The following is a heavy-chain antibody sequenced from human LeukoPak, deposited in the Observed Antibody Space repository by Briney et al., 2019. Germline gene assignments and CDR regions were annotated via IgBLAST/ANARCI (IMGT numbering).Heavy chain of an antibody. V-gene: IGHV4-59*01. CDR3: AIGRVLDAFDR. D-gene: IGHD3-3*01. J-gene: IGHJ3*02. Sequence: SETLSLTCTVSGRSISSYYWSWIRQPPGKGLEWIGYIYYSGSTKYKPSLKSRVTISVDTSKNQFSLKLSSVTAADTAVYYCAIGRVLDAFDRWGQGTMVTVSS. CDR2: IYYSGST. CDR1: GRSISSYY.